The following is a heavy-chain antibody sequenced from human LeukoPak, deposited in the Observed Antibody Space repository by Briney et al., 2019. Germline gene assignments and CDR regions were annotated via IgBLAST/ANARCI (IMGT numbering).Heavy chain of an antibody. V-gene: IGHV4-34*01. CDR1: GESFSGYY. D-gene: IGHD2-8*01. CDR3: ARNGPSALGVWFDP. J-gene: IGHJ5*02. Sequence: KPSETLSLTCAVYGESFSGYYWSWIRQPPGKGLEWIGEINHSGSTNYNPSLKSRVTISVDTSKNQFSLKLSSVTAADTAVYYCARNGPSALGVWFDPWGQGTLVTVSS. CDR2: INHSGST.